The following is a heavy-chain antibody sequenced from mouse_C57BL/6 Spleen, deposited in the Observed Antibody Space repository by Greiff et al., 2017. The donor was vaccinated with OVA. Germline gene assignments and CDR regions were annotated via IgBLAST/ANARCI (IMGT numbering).Heavy chain of an antibody. CDR3: ASVPSTVVATDWYFDV. CDR2: IWSGGST. V-gene: IGHV2-2*01. Sequence: QVQLKESGPGLVQPSQSLSITCTVSGFSLTSYGVHWVRQSPGKGLEWLGVIWSGGSTDYNAAFISRLSISKDNSKSQVFFKMNSLQADDTAIYYCASVPSTVVATDWYFDVWGTGTTVTVSS. D-gene: IGHD1-1*01. CDR1: GFSLTSYG. J-gene: IGHJ1*03.